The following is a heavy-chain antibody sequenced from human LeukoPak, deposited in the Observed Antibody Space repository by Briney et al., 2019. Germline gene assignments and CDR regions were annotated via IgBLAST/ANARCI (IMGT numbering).Heavy chain of an antibody. CDR2: FDPEDGET. D-gene: IGHD3-22*01. Sequence: GASVKVSCKVSGYTLTELSMHWVRQAPGKGLEWMGGFDPEDGETIYAQKFQGRVTMTEDTSTDTAYMELSRLRSDDTAVYYCARANIVGYYYDSSGYHNWFDPWGQGTLVTVSS. J-gene: IGHJ5*02. V-gene: IGHV1-24*01. CDR3: ARANIVGYYYDSSGYHNWFDP. CDR1: GYTLTELS.